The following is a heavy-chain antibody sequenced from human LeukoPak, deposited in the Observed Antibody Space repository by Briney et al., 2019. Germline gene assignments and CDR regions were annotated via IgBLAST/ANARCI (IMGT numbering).Heavy chain of an antibody. V-gene: IGHV1-2*02. CDR2: INPNSGGT. D-gene: IGHD2-21*01. CDR1: GYTFTGYY. CDR3: TRDLDIVATIINV. J-gene: IGHJ4*02. Sequence: ASVKVSCKASGYTFTGYYMHWVRQAPRQGLEWMGWINPNSGGTNYAQKFQGRVTMTRDTSTSTVYMELTRLTSNDTAVYFCTRDLDIVATIINVWGQGTLVTVSS.